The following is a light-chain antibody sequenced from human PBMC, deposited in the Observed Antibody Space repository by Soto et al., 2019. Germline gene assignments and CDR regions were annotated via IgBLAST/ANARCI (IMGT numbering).Light chain of an antibody. CDR3: QQTYTAPYT. CDR2: AAS. V-gene: IGKV1-39*01. J-gene: IGKJ2*01. CDR1: QNIRSY. Sequence: DIQMTQSPSSLSASVGDRVTITCRASQNIRSYLNWYQLKSGKAPKLLIYAASSFQSGVPSRFSVSGSGTDFTLVISGLQPEDFATYYCQQTYTAPYTFGQGTQLEIK.